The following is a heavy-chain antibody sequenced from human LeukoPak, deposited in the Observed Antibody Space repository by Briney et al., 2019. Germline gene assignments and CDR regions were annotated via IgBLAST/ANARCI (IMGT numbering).Heavy chain of an antibody. CDR3: ARSPGYSSGWGDV. CDR1: GYSFTSYW. D-gene: IGHD6-19*01. Sequence: GESLRISCKGSGYSFTSYWISLVRQRPGKGLGWIGRIDPSDSYTNYSPAFQGHVTISAEKSISTAYLQWSSLKASDTAMYYCARSPGYSSGWGDVWGKGTTVTVSS. J-gene: IGHJ6*04. CDR2: IDPSDSYT. V-gene: IGHV5-10-1*01.